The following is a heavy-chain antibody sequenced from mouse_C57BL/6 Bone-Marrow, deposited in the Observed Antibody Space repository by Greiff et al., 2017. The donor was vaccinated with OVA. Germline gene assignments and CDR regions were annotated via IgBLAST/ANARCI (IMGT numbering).Heavy chain of an antibody. CDR1: GYTFTDYE. CDR3: ARRSGTEAMDY. V-gene: IGHV1-15*01. J-gene: IGHJ4*01. CDR2: IDPETGGT. D-gene: IGHD4-1*01. Sequence: QVQLKQSGAELVRPGASVTLSCKASGYTFTDYEMHWVKQPPVHGLEWIGAIDPETGGTAYHQKFKGKAILPADQSSSTASIALRSLTSEDSAVYYCARRSGTEAMDYWGQGTSVTVSS.